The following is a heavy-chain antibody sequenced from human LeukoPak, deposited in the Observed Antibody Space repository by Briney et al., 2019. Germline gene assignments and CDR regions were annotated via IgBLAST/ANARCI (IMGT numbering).Heavy chain of an antibody. CDR1: RYTFTGYY. Sequence: ASVKVSCKASRYTFTGYYMHWVRQAPGQGLEWMGWINPNSGGTNYAQKFQGRVTMTRDTSISTAYMELSRLRSDDTAVYYCARGSTRYSSSWYSLGNWFDPWGQGTLVTVSS. D-gene: IGHD6-13*01. J-gene: IGHJ5*02. V-gene: IGHV1-2*02. CDR2: INPNSGGT. CDR3: ARGSTRYSSSWYSLGNWFDP.